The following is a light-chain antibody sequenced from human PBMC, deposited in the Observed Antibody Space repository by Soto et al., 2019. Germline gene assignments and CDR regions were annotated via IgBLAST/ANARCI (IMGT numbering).Light chain of an antibody. V-gene: IGLV1-44*01. J-gene: IGLJ2*01. CDR1: GSSIGTNT. CDR3: AAWDGSLNNVL. CDR2: GNN. Sequence: RAPSASGAAGERVRISYSESGSSIGTNTVNWYRQLPGTAPKPLIYGNNQRPSGVPDRFSGSKSGTSASLAISGLQSEDEAEYYCAAWDGSLNNVLFGGGTKVTVL.